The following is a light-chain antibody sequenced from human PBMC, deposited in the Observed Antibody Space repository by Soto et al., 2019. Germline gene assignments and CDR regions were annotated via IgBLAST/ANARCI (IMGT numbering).Light chain of an antibody. CDR3: SSYTNSHHVV. Sequence: QSALTQPASVSGSPGQSITISCTGTSSDVGSYNFVSWYQQHPGEAPKLMIYEVSYRPSGVSNRFSGSKSGNTASLTLSGLQADDEADYYCSSYTNSHHVVFGGGTKLTVL. J-gene: IGLJ2*01. CDR2: EVS. CDR1: SSDVGSYNF. V-gene: IGLV2-14*01.